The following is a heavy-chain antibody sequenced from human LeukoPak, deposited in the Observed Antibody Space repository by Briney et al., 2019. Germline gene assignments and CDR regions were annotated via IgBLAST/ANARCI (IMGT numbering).Heavy chain of an antibody. V-gene: IGHV1-46*01. CDR2: INPSGTGT. D-gene: IGHD5-24*01. Sequence: APVKVSCTAFGYTFTSNYMHWVRQAPGQGLEWMGVINPSGTGTSYAQKFQGRITMSRDTSTSTVYMELSSLRSEDTAFYYCATDHSMANTAWWFDPWGQGTLVTVSS. J-gene: IGHJ5*02. CDR1: GYTFTSNY. CDR3: ATDHSMANTAWWFDP.